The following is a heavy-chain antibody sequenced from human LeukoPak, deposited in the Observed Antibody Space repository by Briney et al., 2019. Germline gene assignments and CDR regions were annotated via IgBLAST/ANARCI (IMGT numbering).Heavy chain of an antibody. J-gene: IGHJ4*02. D-gene: IGHD1-26*01. CDR2: ITASGSGT. CDR1: EFTFSNYA. Sequence: PGGSLRLSCAASEFTFSNYAMSWVRQAPGKGLEWVSAITASGSGTYYADSVKGRFTISRDSSKNTVYLQMNSLRAEDTAVYYCAKPPLVGATVPYNWGQGTLVTVSS. V-gene: IGHV3-23*01. CDR3: AKPPLVGATVPYN.